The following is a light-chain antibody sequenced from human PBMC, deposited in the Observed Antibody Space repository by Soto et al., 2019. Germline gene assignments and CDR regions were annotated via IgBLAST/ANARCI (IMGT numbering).Light chain of an antibody. CDR2: DVS. CDR1: SSDIGGYNY. J-gene: IGLJ2*01. Sequence: QSALTQPASVSGSPGQSITISCTGTSSDIGGYNYVSWYQQHPGKAPKLMIYDVSNRPSGVSKRIAGSKSGNTASLTISGRQAEDEADYYCSSYTSSSTLMVFGGGTKLTVL. CDR3: SSYTSSSTLMV. V-gene: IGLV2-14*01.